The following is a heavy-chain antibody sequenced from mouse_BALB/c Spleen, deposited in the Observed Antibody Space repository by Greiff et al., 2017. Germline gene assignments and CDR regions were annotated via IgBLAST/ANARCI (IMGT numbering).Heavy chain of an antibody. CDR2: ISSGGSYT. J-gene: IGHJ1*01. CDR3: ARHGAKGYFDV. CDR1: GFTFSSYA. Sequence: EVHLVESGGGLVKPGGSLKLSCAASGFTFSSYAMSWVRQTPEKRLEWVATISSGGSYTYYPDSVKGRFTISRDNAKNTLYLQMSSLRSEDTAMYYCARHGAKGYFDVWGAGTTVTVSS. V-gene: IGHV5-9-3*01.